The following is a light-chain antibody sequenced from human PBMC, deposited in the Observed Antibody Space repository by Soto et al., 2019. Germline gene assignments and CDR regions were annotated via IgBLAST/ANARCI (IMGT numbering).Light chain of an antibody. J-gene: IGKJ2*01. CDR2: GAS. CDR3: QQYGSAPPYT. CDR1: QSVSSSY. V-gene: IGKV3-20*01. Sequence: DIVLTQSPGTLSLSLGERATLSCRASQSVSSSYLAWYPQKPGQAPRLLIYGASSRATGIPDRFSGSGAGTNSTLTISRLEAEDFAVYYCQQYGSAPPYTFGQGTKLEIK.